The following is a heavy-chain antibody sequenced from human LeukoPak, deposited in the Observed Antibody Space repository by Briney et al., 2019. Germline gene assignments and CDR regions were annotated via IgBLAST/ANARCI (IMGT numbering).Heavy chain of an antibody. CDR3: AKGYCSSTSCYRDY. CDR2: IKQDGSEK. D-gene: IGHD2-2*01. CDR1: GFTFSSYW. J-gene: IGHJ4*02. V-gene: IGHV3-7*01. Sequence: QTGGSLRLSCAASGFTFSSYWMSWVRQAPGKGLEWVANIKQDGSEKYYVDSVKGRFTISRDNAKNSLYLQMNSLRAEDTAVYYCAKGYCSSTSCYRDYWDQGTLVTVSS.